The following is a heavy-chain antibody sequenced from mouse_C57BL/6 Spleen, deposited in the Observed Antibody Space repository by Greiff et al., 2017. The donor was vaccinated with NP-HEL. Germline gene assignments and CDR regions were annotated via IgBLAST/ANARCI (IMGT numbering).Heavy chain of an antibody. CDR1: GFTFSDYY. J-gene: IGHJ4*01. CDR2: INYDGSST. CDR3: ARRNYDAMDY. Sequence: EVKLMESEGGLVQPGSSMKLSCTASGFTFSDYYMAWVRQVPEKGLEWVANINYDGSSTYYLDSLKSRFIISRDNAKNILYLQMSSLKSEDTATYYCARRNYDAMDYWGQGTSVTVSS. V-gene: IGHV5-16*02.